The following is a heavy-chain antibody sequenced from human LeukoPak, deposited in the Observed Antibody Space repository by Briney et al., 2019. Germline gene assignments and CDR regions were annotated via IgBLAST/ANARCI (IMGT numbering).Heavy chain of an antibody. Sequence: GASVKVSCKASGYTFTGYYMHWVRQAPGQGLEWMGRINPNSGGTNYAQKFQGRVTMTRDTSISTAYMELSRLRSDDTAVYYCAGDLYGDYEELDYWGQGTLVTISS. CDR2: INPNSGGT. D-gene: IGHD4-17*01. CDR3: AGDLYGDYEELDY. V-gene: IGHV1-2*06. CDR1: GYTFTGYY. J-gene: IGHJ4*02.